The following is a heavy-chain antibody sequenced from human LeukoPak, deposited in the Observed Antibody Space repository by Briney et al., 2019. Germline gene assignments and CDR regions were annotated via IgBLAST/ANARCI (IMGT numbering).Heavy chain of an antibody. V-gene: IGHV4-4*09. D-gene: IGHD6-6*01. CDR3: ARCWSSDYYYYMDV. CDR1: XXSISSYY. Sequence: SXXLSLTCXXSXXSISSYYXSWIRQPPGKGLEWIGYIYTSGSTNYNPSLKSRVTISVETSKDQFSLKLSSVTAADTAVYYCARCWSSDYYYYMDVWGKGTTVTVSS. J-gene: IGHJ6*03. CDR2: IYTSGST.